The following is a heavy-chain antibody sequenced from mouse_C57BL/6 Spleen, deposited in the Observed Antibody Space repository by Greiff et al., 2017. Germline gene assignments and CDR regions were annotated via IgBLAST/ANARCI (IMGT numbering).Heavy chain of an antibody. V-gene: IGHV1-9*01. CDR1: GYTFTGYW. J-gene: IGHJ3*01. CDR2: ILPGSGST. Sequence: QVQLQQSGAELMKPGASVKLSCKATGYTFTGYWIAWVNQRPGHGLEWIGEILPGSGSTNYNEKFKGKATFTADTSSNTAYMHLSSLTTEDSAINYCARLGETAWFAYWGQGTLVTVSA. CDR3: ARLGETAWFAY.